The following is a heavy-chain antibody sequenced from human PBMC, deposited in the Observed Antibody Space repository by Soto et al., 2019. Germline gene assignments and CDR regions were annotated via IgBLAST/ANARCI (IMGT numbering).Heavy chain of an antibody. CDR2: IYPGDSDT. Sequence: PGESLKISCKGSGYSFSNYWIGWVRQMPGKGLEWMGIIYPGDSDTRYSPSFQGQVTISVDKSISTAYQQWSTLKASDSAMYYCARQDGYALYYFDYWGQGTLVTVSS. CDR1: GYSFSNYW. D-gene: IGHD5-12*01. CDR3: ARQDGYALYYFDY. J-gene: IGHJ4*02. V-gene: IGHV5-51*01.